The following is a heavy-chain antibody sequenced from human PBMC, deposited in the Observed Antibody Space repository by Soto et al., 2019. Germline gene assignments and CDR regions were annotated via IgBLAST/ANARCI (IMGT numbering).Heavy chain of an antibody. Sequence: SETLSLTCTISDGSISSSSSYYWGWIRQPXGKRLEWIGSVYYGGSTYYNPSLKSRVTISVYTSKNHFSLNLSSVTAADTAVYYCERQYITISGVVFIRSGLSYFDYWEQGTLVTVCS. D-gene: IGHD3-3*01. J-gene: IGHJ4*02. CDR1: DGSISSSSSYY. CDR2: VYYGGST. V-gene: IGHV4-39*01. CDR3: ERQYITISGVVFIRSGLSYFDY.